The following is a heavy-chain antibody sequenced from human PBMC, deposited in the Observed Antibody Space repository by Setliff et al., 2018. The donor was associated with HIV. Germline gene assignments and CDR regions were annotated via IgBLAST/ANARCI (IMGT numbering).Heavy chain of an antibody. CDR2: IYPGDSDT. V-gene: IGHV5-51*01. CDR3: ANMQWASNAWYSFDY. J-gene: IGHJ4*02. CDR1: GYTFTSYW. Sequence: GESLKISCKGSGYTFTSYWIGWVRQMPGKGLEWMGIIYPGDSDTRYSPSLQGQVTISRDNAKNSLYLQMNSLRAEDTAVYYCANMQWASNAWYSFDYWGQGALVTVSS. D-gene: IGHD6-19*01.